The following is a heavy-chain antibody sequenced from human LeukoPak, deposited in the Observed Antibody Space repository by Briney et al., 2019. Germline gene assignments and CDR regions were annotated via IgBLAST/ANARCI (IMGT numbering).Heavy chain of an antibody. CDR2: INPNSGGT. CDR3: ARGSFKVVGATERFDYYFDY. J-gene: IGHJ4*02. D-gene: IGHD1-26*01. V-gene: IGHV1-2*02. Sequence: GASVKVSCKASGYTFTGYYMHWVRQAPGQGLEWMGWINPNSGGTNYAQKFQGRVTMTRDTSISTAYMELSRLRSDDTAVYYCARGSFKVVGATERFDYYFDYWGQGTLVTVSS. CDR1: GYTFTGYY.